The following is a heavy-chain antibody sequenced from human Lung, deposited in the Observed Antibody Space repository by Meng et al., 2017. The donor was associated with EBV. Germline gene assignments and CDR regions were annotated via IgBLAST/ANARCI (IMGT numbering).Heavy chain of an antibody. CDR2: INPSGGST. J-gene: IGHJ4*02. D-gene: IGHD3-3*01. V-gene: IGHV1-46*03. CDR3: ARDASVTAFWSGSQADY. Sequence: VQLVQSGAEVKKPGASLVVSCKASGYSFTSHWMHWVRQAPGQGLEWMGIINPSGGSTSYAQKFQGRVTMTRDTSTSTVYMELSSLRSEDTAVYYCARDASVTAFWSGSQADYWGQGTLVTVSS. CDR1: GYSFTSHW.